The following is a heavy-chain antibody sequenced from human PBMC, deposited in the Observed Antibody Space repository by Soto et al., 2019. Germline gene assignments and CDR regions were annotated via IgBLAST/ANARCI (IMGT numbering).Heavy chain of an antibody. Sequence: SVKVSCKASGSTLTRSAVQWVRQARGQRLEWIGWIVVGSGNTNYAQKFQERLTITRDMSTSTAYLELSSLRTEDTAVYYCAASSGWYPHYYFDYWGQGTLVTVSS. V-gene: IGHV1-58*01. CDR2: IVVGSGNT. CDR3: AASSGWYPHYYFDY. CDR1: GSTLTRSA. D-gene: IGHD6-19*01. J-gene: IGHJ4*02.